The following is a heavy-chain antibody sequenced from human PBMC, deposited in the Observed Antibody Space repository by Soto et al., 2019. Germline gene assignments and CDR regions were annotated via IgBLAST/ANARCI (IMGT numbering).Heavy chain of an antibody. D-gene: IGHD6-19*01. J-gene: IGHJ6*03. CDR1: GGSFSGYY. CDR3: AREAGGDYYYYYMDV. V-gene: IGHV4-34*01. CDR2: INHSGST. Sequence: SETLSLTCAVYGGSFSGYYWSWIRQPPGKGLEWIGEINHSGSTNYNPSLKSRVTISVDTSKNQFSLKLSSVTAADTAVYYCAREAGGDYYYYYMDVWGKGTTVTVSS.